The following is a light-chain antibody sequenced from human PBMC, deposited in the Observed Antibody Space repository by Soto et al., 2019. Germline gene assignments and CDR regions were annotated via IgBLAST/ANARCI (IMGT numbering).Light chain of an antibody. CDR1: QTINNY. V-gene: IGKV3-20*01. J-gene: IGKJ4*01. CDR3: QQYVDSPET. CDR2: DSS. Sequence: EIVLTQSPGXLSLSPGERATLSCRASQTINNYVAWYQQKPGQAPRVLIYDSSIRATGVPDRFSGSGSGTDFTLTISRLEPEDFAVYYCQQYVDSPETFGGGTKVEIK.